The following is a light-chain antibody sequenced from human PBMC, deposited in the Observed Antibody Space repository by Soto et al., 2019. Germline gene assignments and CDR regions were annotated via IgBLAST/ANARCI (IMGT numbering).Light chain of an antibody. Sequence: DIQMTQSPSTLSGSVGDRVTITCRASQTISSWLAWYQQKPGKAPKLLIYKASTLKSGVPSRFSGSGSGTEFTLTISSLQPDDFATYYCQHYNSYSEAVGQGNKGDSK. V-gene: IGKV1-5*03. J-gene: IGKJ1*01. CDR1: QTISSW. CDR3: QHYNSYSEA. CDR2: KAS.